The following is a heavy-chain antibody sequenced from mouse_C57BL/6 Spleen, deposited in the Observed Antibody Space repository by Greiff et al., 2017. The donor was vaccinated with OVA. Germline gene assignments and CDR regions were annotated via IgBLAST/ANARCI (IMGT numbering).Heavy chain of an antibody. Sequence: EVQVVESGGGLVKPGGFLKLSCAASGFTFSDYGMHWVRQAPEKGLEWVAYISSGSSTIYYADTVKGRFTISRDNAKNTLFLQMTSLRSEDTAMYYCARDYGSSYGYWGQGTTLTVSS. J-gene: IGHJ2*01. D-gene: IGHD1-1*01. CDR3: ARDYGSSYGY. CDR2: ISSGSSTI. V-gene: IGHV5-17*01. CDR1: GFTFSDYG.